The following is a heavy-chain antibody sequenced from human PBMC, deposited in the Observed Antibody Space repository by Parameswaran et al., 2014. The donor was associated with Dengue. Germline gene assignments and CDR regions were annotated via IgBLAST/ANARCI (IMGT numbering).Heavy chain of an antibody. D-gene: IGHD3-9*01. V-gene: IGHV1-69*04. CDR2: IIPILGIA. Sequence: SWVRQAPGQGLEWMGRIIPILGIANYAQKFQGRVTITADKSTSTAYMELSSLRSEDTAVYYCARAFGSYYDILTVVSGIYYYYGMDVWGQGTTVTVSS. J-gene: IGHJ6*02. CDR3: ARAFGSYYDILTVVSGIYYYYGMDV.